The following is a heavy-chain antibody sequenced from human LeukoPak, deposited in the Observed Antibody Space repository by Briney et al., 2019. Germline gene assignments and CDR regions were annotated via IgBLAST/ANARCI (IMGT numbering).Heavy chain of an antibody. CDR1: GGSISSGDYY. D-gene: IGHD1-26*01. Sequence: SQTLSLTCTVSGGSISSGDYYWSWLRQPPGKGLEWIGYIYYSGSTYFNPSLKSRVTISVETSKNQFSLKLSSVTAADTAVYYCARVPVYSGTYLDYWGQGTLVTVSS. J-gene: IGHJ4*02. CDR2: IYYSGST. V-gene: IGHV4-30-4*01. CDR3: ARVPVYSGTYLDY.